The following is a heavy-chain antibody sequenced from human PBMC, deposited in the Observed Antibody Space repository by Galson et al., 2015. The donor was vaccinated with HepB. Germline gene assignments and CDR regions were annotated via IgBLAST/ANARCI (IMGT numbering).Heavy chain of an antibody. J-gene: IGHJ4*02. Sequence: SLRLSCAASGFTFSSYWMSWVRQAPGKGLEWVANIKQDGSEKYYVDSVKGRFTISRDNAKNSLYLQMNSLRAEDTAVYYCARDRGVATIVAKNDYWGQGTLVTVSS. D-gene: IGHD5-24*01. CDR2: IKQDGSEK. CDR1: GFTFSSYW. CDR3: ARDRGVATIVAKNDY. V-gene: IGHV3-7*03.